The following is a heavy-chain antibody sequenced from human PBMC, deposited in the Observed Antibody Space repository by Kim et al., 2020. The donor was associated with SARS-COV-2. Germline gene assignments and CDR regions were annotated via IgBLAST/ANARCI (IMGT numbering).Heavy chain of an antibody. D-gene: IGHD5-18*01. CDR2: IYYSGST. Sequence: SETLSLTCTVSGGSISSSSYYWGWIRQPPGKGLEWIGSIYYSGSTYYNPSLKSRVTISVDTSKNQFSLKLSSVTAADTAVYYCAREGKQLWFPNWFDPWGQGTLVTVSS. J-gene: IGHJ5*02. CDR3: AREGKQLWFPNWFDP. V-gene: IGHV4-39*02. CDR1: GGSISSSSYY.